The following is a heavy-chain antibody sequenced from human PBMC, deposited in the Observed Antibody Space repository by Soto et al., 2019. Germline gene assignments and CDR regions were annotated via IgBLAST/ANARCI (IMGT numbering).Heavy chain of an antibody. CDR3: AREQFCSGGSCYYFDY. CDR2: IIPIFGIA. D-gene: IGHD2-15*01. J-gene: IGHJ4*02. Sequence: ASVKVSCKASGGTFSSYAISWVRQAPGQGLEWMGGIIPIFGIANYAQKFQGRVTITADKSTSTAYMELSSLRSEDTAVYYCAREQFCSGGSCYYFDYWGQGTLVTVSS. V-gene: IGHV1-69*10. CDR1: GGTFSSYA.